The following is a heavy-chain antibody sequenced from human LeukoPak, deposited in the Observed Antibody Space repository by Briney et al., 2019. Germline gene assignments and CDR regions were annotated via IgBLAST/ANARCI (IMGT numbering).Heavy chain of an antibody. J-gene: IGHJ6*02. D-gene: IGHD5-24*01. CDR3: ARSPLRDGYNLGMDYYYGMDV. V-gene: IGHV3-30-3*01. Sequence: PGGSLRLSCAASGSTFSSYAMHWVRQAPGKGLEWVAVISYDGSNKYYADSVKGRFTISRDNAKNSLYLQMNSLRAEDTAVYYCARSPLRDGYNLGMDYYYGMDVWGQGTTVTVSS. CDR2: ISYDGSNK. CDR1: GSTFSSYA.